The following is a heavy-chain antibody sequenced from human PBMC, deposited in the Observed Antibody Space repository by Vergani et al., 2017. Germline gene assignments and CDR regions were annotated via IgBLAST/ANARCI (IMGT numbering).Heavy chain of an antibody. D-gene: IGHD3-3*01. CDR1: GFTFTSSA. CDR3: AADNSVGVVTDQYYHYGMDV. V-gene: IGHV1-58*02. CDR2: IVVGSGNT. Sequence: QMQLVQSGPEVKKPGTSVKVSCKASGFTFTSSAMQWVRQARGQRLEWIGWIVVGSGNTNYAQKFQERVTITRDMSTSTAYMELSSLRSEDTAVYYCAADNSVGVVTDQYYHYGMDVWGQGTTVTVSS. J-gene: IGHJ6*02.